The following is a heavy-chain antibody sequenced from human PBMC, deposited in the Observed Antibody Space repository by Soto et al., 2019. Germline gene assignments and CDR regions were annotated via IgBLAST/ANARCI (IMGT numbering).Heavy chain of an antibody. CDR1: GFTFSSYW. J-gene: IGHJ5*02. V-gene: IGHV3-7*01. D-gene: IGHD2-2*01. CDR2: IKPDGSEK. Sequence: GGSLRLSCAASGFTFSSYWMSWVRQAPGKGLEWVANIKPDGSEKYYVDSVKGRFTISRDNAKNSLHLQMNSLRAEDTAVYYCARRPYCSTTSCLGWFDPWGQGTLVTVSS. CDR3: ARRPYCSTTSCLGWFDP.